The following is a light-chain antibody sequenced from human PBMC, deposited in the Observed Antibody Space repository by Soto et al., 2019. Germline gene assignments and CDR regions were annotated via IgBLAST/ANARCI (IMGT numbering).Light chain of an antibody. J-gene: IGKJ5*01. Sequence: EMVMTQSPATLSVSPGERATLSCRASQSVSSNLAWYQQKPGQAPRLLIYGASIRATGIPARFSGSGSGTEFTLTISSLQSEDFAVYYCQQYNNWPPIPFGQGTRLEIK. CDR1: QSVSSN. CDR2: GAS. CDR3: QQYNNWPPIP. V-gene: IGKV3D-15*01.